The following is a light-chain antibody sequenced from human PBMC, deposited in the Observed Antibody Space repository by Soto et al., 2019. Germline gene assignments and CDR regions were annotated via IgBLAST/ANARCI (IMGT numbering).Light chain of an antibody. Sequence: DIRMTQSPSSLSASVGDRVTITCRASASISNYLNWYQQTPGKAPNLLIYAASSLQSGVPSRFSGSGSGTDFTLTIISLQPEDFATYYCQQSYITPWTFGQGTKVEIK. J-gene: IGKJ1*01. CDR1: ASISNY. V-gene: IGKV1-39*01. CDR2: AAS. CDR3: QQSYITPWT.